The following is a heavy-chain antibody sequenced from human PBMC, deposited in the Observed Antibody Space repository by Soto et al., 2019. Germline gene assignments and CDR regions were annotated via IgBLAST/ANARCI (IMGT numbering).Heavy chain of an antibody. D-gene: IGHD1-7*01. CDR3: ARSWNYWWFDP. Sequence: SETLSLTCTVSGGSISRYYWSWIRQPPGKGLEWIGYIYYSGSTNYNPSLRSRVTISVDTSKNQFSLKLSSVTAADTAVYYCARSWNYWWFDPWGQGTLVTVSS. CDR2: IYYSGST. V-gene: IGHV4-59*12. CDR1: GGSISRYY. J-gene: IGHJ5*02.